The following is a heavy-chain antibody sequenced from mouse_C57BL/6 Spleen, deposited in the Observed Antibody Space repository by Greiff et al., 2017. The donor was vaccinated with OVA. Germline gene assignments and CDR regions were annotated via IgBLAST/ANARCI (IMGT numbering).Heavy chain of an antibody. Sequence: EVQLQESGGGLVKPGGSLKLSCAASGFTFSSYAMSWVRQTPEKRLEWVATISDGGSYTYYPDNVKGRFTISRDNAKNNLYLQMSHMKYEDTAMYYCARGSYAMDCWGQGASVTVSS. CDR2: ISDGGSYT. CDR3: ARGSYAMDC. V-gene: IGHV5-4*01. CDR1: GFTFSSYA. J-gene: IGHJ4*01.